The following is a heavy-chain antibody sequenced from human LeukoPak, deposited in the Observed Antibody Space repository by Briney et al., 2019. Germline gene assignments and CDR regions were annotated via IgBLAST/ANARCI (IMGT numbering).Heavy chain of an antibody. V-gene: IGHV1-8*01. CDR2: MNPNSGNT. J-gene: IGHJ4*02. CDR3: ARDLWNYYYDSSGYYLPIGY. CDR1: GYTFTSYD. Sequence: ASVKVSCKASGYTFTSYDINWVRQATGQGLEWMGWMNPNSGNTGYAQKFQGRVTMTRNTSISTAYMELSSLRSEDTAVYYCARDLWNYYYDSSGYYLPIGYWGQGTLVTVSS. D-gene: IGHD3-22*01.